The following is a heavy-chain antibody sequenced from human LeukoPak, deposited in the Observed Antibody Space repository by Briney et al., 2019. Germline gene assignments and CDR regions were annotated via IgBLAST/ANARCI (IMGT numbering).Heavy chain of an antibody. CDR2: IYYSGST. J-gene: IGHJ3*02. V-gene: IGHV4-59*01. CDR1: GGSISSYY. Sequence: PSETLSLTCTVSGGSISSYYWSWIRQPPGKGLEWIGYIYYSGSTNYNPSLKSRATISVDTSKNQFSLKLSSVTAADTAVYYCARVVDEAFDIWGQGTMVTVSS. CDR3: ARVVDEAFDI. D-gene: IGHD5-12*01.